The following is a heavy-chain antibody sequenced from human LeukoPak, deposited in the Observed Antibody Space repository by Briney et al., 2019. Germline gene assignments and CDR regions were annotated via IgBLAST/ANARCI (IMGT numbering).Heavy chain of an antibody. V-gene: IGHV3-23*01. CDR3: AKGSSSIAARPTLH. D-gene: IGHD6-6*01. Sequence: PGGSLRLSCAASGFTFSSYAMSWVRQAPGKGLEWVSAISGSGGSTYYADSVKGRFTISRDNSKNTLYLQMNSLRAEDTAVYHCAKGSSSIAARPTLHWGQGTLVTVSS. CDR1: GFTFSSYA. J-gene: IGHJ4*02. CDR2: ISGSGGST.